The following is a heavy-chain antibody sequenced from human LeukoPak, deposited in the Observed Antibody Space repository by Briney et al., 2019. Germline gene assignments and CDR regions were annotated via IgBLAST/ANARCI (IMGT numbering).Heavy chain of an antibody. CDR3: AKDLPLTMVRGVMMGGFDY. CDR1: GFTFSSYA. CDR2: ISGSGGST. Sequence: GGSLRLSCAASGFTFSSYAMSWVRQAPGKGLEWVSAISGSGGSTYYADSVKGRFTISRDNSKNTLYLQMNSLRAEATAVYYCAKDLPLTMVRGVMMGGFDYWGQGTLVTVSS. J-gene: IGHJ4*02. D-gene: IGHD3-10*01. V-gene: IGHV3-23*01.